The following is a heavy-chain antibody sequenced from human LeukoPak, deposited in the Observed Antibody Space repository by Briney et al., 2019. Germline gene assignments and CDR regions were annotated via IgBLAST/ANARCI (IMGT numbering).Heavy chain of an antibody. V-gene: IGHV4-39*01. CDR1: GGSISSSSYY. D-gene: IGHD3-10*01. CDR2: IYYSGST. Sequence: SETLSLTCTVSGGSISSSSYYWGWIRQPPGKGLEWIGSIYYSGSTYYNPSLKSRVTISVDTSKNQFSLKLSSVTAADTAVYYCVRGSYDRDAFDIWGQGTMVTVSS. CDR3: VRGSYDRDAFDI. J-gene: IGHJ3*02.